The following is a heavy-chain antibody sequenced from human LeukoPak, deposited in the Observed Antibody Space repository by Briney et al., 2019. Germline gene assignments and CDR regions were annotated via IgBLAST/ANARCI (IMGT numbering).Heavy chain of an antibody. V-gene: IGHV1-8*03. J-gene: IGHJ4*02. CDR1: GYTFTSYD. CDR3: ARVYYGGSYRRYYFDY. Sequence: ASVKVSCKASGYTFTSYDINWVRQATGQGLEWMGWMNPNSGNTGYAQKFQGRVTITRNTSISTAYMELSSLRSEDTAVYYCARVYYGGSYRRYYFDYWGQGTLVTVSS. D-gene: IGHD1-26*01. CDR2: MNPNSGNT.